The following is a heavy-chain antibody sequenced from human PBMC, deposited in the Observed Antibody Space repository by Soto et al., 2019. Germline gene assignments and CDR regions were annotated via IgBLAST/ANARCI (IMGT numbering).Heavy chain of an antibody. CDR1: GYTFTSYS. V-gene: IGHV1-3*01. CDR3: ARDSAVVVVAEYNWFDP. CDR2: INAGNGNT. Sequence: ASVKVSCKASGYTFTSYSMHWVLQAPGQRLEWMGWINAGNGNTKYSQKFQGRVTITRDTSASTAYMELSSLRSEDTAVYYCARDSAVVVVAEYNWFDPWGQGTLVTVSS. D-gene: IGHD2-15*01. J-gene: IGHJ5*02.